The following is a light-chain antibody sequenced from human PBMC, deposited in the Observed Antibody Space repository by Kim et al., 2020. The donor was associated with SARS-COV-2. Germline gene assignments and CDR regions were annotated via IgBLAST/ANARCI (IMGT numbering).Light chain of an antibody. CDR2: DNN. CDR3: GTWDSRLSGGV. CDR1: SSNIGKNY. Sequence: QSVLTQPPSVSAAPGQKVTISCSGSSSNIGKNYVSWYQQLPGTAPKLLIYDNNKRPSGIPGRFSGSKSGTSATLGITGLQTGDEADYYCGTWDSRLSGGVFGGGTKLTVL. J-gene: IGLJ3*02. V-gene: IGLV1-51*01.